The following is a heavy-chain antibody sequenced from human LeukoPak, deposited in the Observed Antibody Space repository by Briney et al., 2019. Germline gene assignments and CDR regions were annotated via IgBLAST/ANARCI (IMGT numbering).Heavy chain of an antibody. J-gene: IGHJ4*02. CDR1: GFTFSSYS. Sequence: GGSLRLSCAASGFTFSSYSMNWVRQAPGKGLEWVSYISSSSTIYYADSVKGRFTISRDNAKNSLYLQMNSLRGEDTAVYYCAKDLEAAGTDDYWGQGTLVTVSS. V-gene: IGHV3-48*01. CDR2: ISSSSTI. CDR3: AKDLEAAGTDDY. D-gene: IGHD6-13*01.